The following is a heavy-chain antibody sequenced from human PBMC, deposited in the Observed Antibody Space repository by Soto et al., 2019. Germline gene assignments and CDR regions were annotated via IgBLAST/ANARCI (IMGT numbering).Heavy chain of an antibody. CDR1: GFTLSSHA. V-gene: IGHV3-30-3*01. CDR2: ILSDGSNK. J-gene: IGHJ4*02. CDR3: ARDDEGGSDCDLGY. D-gene: IGHD1-26*01. Sequence: QVQLVESGGGVVQPGRSLRLSCAVSGFTLSSHAMHWVRQAPGKGLEWVALILSDGSNKYYAHSVKGRFTTSRDNSKNTMYLQMNSLSVEDTAVYYCARDDEGGSDCDLGYWGQGALVTVSS.